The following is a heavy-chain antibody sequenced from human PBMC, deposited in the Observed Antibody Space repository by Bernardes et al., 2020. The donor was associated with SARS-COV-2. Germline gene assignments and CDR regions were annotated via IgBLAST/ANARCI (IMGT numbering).Heavy chain of an antibody. Sequence: ASVKVSCKASGYTFTGYYMDWVRQAPGQGLEWMGWINPNSGGTNYAQKFQGWVTMTRDTSISTAYMELSRLRSDDTAVYYCAIGIVVVPAAIDYYYYYGMDVWGQGTTVTVSS. D-gene: IGHD2-2*01. CDR2: INPNSGGT. CDR3: AIGIVVVPAAIDYYYYYGMDV. J-gene: IGHJ6*02. CDR1: GYTFTGYY. V-gene: IGHV1-2*04.